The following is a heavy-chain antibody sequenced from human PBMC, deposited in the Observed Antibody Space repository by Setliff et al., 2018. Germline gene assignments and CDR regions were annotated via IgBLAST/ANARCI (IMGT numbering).Heavy chain of an antibody. CDR2: IYHSGST. V-gene: IGHV4-39*07. CDR1: GASISSSSYY. J-gene: IGHJ6*02. Sequence: SETLSLTCTVSGASISSSSYYWGWIRQPPGKGLEWIGSIYHSGSTYYNPSLKSRVTISVDTSKNQFSLKLSSVTAADTAVYYCARENLSSGWYVGGYYYYYGMDVWGQGTTVTVSS. CDR3: ARENLSSGWYVGGYYYYYGMDV. D-gene: IGHD6-19*01.